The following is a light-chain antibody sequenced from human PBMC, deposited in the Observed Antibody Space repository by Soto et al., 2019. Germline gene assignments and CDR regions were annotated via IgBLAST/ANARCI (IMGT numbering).Light chain of an antibody. Sequence: DLQMTQSPSSLSASVGDRVTITCRASQNIRTYLNWYQQKPGKAPKLLIYAASSLESGVPSRFSGSGSGTEFIFTISSLQPEDFATYYCQQSYSTPRTFGQGTMVEIK. CDR2: AAS. V-gene: IGKV1-39*01. J-gene: IGKJ1*01. CDR3: QQSYSTPRT. CDR1: QNIRTY.